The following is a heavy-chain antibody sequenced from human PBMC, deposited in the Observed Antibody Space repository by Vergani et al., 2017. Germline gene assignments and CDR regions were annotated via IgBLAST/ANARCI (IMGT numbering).Heavy chain of an antibody. CDR3: AREDYDFWSGARMDV. J-gene: IGHJ6*02. CDR1: GYTFTSYA. V-gene: IGHV1-3*01. CDR2: INAGNGNT. Sequence: QVQLVQSGAEVKKPGASVKVSCKASGYTFTSYAMHWVRQAPGQRLEWMGWINAGNGNTKYSQKFQGRVTSTRDTSASTAYMELSSLRSEDTAVYYCAREDYDFWSGARMDVWGQGTTVTVSS. D-gene: IGHD3-3*01.